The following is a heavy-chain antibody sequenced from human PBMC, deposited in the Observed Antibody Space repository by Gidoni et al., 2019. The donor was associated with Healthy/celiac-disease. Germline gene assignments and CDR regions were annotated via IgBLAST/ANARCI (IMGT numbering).Heavy chain of an antibody. CDR1: GFTFSSYA. J-gene: IGHJ4*02. D-gene: IGHD2-2*01. Sequence: EVQLLASGGGLVQPGGSLRLSCAASGFTFSSYAMSWVRQAPGKGLGWVSAISGSGGSTYYADSVQGRFTISRDNSKNTLYLQMNSLRAEDTAVYYCAKGAHIVVVPAAFLKQHYFDYWGQGTLVTVSS. V-gene: IGHV3-23*01. CDR2: ISGSGGST. CDR3: AKGAHIVVVPAAFLKQHYFDY.